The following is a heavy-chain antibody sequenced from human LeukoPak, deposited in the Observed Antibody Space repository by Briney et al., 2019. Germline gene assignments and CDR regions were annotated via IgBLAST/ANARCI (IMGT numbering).Heavy chain of an antibody. J-gene: IGHJ6*02. CDR1: GVSISSYY. Sequence: SETLSLTCTVSGVSISSYYWSWIRQPPGKGLEWIGYIYYSGSTNYNPSLKSRVTISVDTSKNQFSLKLSSVTAADTAVYYCARDKGIAAAGYYYYYGMDVWGQGTTVTVSS. D-gene: IGHD6-13*01. CDR3: ARDKGIAAAGYYYYYGMDV. V-gene: IGHV4-59*01. CDR2: IYYSGST.